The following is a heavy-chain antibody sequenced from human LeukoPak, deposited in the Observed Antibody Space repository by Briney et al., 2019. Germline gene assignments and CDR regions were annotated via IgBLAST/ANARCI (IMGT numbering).Heavy chain of an antibody. CDR1: GDSISGFY. V-gene: IGHV4-59*12. CDR3: VLAPNSNWFDF. CDR2: THYSGTT. J-gene: IGHJ5*01. Sequence: KPSETLSLTCSVSGDSISGFYWNWIRQSPEKGLEWIAVTHYSGTTNYNPSLKSRVTTSIDTSRQQFFLKLSSVTAADTAVYYCVLAPNSNWFDFWGQGTRVTVSS. D-gene: IGHD2-8*01.